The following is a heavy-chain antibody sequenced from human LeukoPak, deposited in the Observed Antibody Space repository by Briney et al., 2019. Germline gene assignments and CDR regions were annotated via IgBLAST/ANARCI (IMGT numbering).Heavy chain of an antibody. D-gene: IGHD2-15*01. CDR2: IYYSGST. V-gene: IGHV4-31*03. CDR3: ARGAYCSGGSCWAHNWFDP. CDR1: GGSISSGGYY. Sequence: PSQTLSLTCTVSGGSISSGGYYWSWIRQHPGKGLEWIGYIYYSGSTYYNPSLKGRVTISVDTSKNQFSLKLSSVTAADTAVYYCARGAYCSGGSCWAHNWFDPWGQGTLVTVSS. J-gene: IGHJ5*02.